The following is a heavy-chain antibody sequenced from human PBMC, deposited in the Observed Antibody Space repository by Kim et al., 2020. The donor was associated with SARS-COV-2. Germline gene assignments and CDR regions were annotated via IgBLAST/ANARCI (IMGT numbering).Heavy chain of an antibody. V-gene: IGHV3-43*02. CDR3: AKDIGYYGSGDRVPHY. CDR1: GFTFDDYA. D-gene: IGHD3-10*01. Sequence: GGSLRLSCAASGFTFDDYAMHWVRQAPGKGLEWVSLISGDGGSTYYADSVKGRFTISRDNSKNSLYLQMNSLRTEDTALYYCAKDIGYYGSGDRVPHYWGQGTLVTVSS. J-gene: IGHJ4*02. CDR2: ISGDGGST.